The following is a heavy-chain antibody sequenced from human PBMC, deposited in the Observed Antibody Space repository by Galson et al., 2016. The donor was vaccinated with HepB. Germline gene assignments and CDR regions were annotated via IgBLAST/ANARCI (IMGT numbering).Heavy chain of an antibody. V-gene: IGHV4-39*07. D-gene: IGHD2-15*01. Sequence: SETLSLTCTVSGGSISSSSYYWAWVRQTPGKGLEWIASIYYRGSTYYNPSLKSRVTISVDTSENQFSLKLSSVTAADTAVYYCARGVAAWGQGTLVTVSS. CDR3: ARGVAA. J-gene: IGHJ5*02. CDR1: GGSISSSSYY. CDR2: IYYRGST.